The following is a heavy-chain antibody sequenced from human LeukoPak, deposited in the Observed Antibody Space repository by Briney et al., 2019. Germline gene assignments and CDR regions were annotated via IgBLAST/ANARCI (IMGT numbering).Heavy chain of an antibody. J-gene: IGHJ6*02. Sequence: ASVKVSCKASGYTFTRYAMNWVRQAPGQGLEWMGWINTNTGNPTYAQGFTGRFVFSLDTSVSTAYLQISSLKAEDTAVYYCAGVDYGDETSHGMDVWGQGTTVTVSS. V-gene: IGHV7-4-1*02. D-gene: IGHD4-17*01. CDR2: INTNTGNP. CDR1: GYTFTRYA. CDR3: AGVDYGDETSHGMDV.